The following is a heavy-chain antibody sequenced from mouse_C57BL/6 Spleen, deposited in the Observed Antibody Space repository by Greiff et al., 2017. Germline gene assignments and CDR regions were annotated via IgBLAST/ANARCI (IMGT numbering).Heavy chain of an antibody. V-gene: IGHV1-82*01. CDR1: GYASSSSW. CDR3: AREDDYDVWFAY. Sequence: QVQLQQSGPELVKPGASVKISCKASGYASSSSWMNWVKQRPGKGLEWIGRIYPGDGDTNYNGKFKGKATLTADKSSSTAYMQLSSLTSEDSAVYFCAREDDYDVWFAYWGQGTLVTVSA. D-gene: IGHD2-4*01. J-gene: IGHJ3*01. CDR2: IYPGDGDT.